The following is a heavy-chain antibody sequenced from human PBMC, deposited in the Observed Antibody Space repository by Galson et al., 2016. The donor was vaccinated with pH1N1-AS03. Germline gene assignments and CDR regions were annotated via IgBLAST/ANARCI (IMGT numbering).Heavy chain of an antibody. CDR2: IYRSGST. V-gene: IGHV4-61*02. Sequence: TLSLTCIVSGGSISSVSNYWSWIRQPAGKGLEWIGRIYRSGSTNYNPSLKSRVTISVDTSKNQFSLKLTSVTAADTAVYYCARHYGDHDWGYGMDVWGQGTTVTVSS. CDR3: ARHYGDHDWGYGMDV. CDR1: GGSISSVSNY. J-gene: IGHJ6*02. D-gene: IGHD4-17*01.